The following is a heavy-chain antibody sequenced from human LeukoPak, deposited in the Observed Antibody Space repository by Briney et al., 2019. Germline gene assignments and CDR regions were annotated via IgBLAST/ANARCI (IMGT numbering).Heavy chain of an antibody. Sequence: SETLSLTCTVSGGSISSYYWSWIRQPAGKGLEWIGRIYTSGSTNYNPSLKSRATMSVDTSKNQFSLKLSSVTAADTAVYYCAREPSGWYLPNHYYYYMDVWGKGTTVTISS. D-gene: IGHD6-19*01. V-gene: IGHV4-4*07. J-gene: IGHJ6*03. CDR1: GGSISSYY. CDR3: AREPSGWYLPNHYYYYMDV. CDR2: IYTSGST.